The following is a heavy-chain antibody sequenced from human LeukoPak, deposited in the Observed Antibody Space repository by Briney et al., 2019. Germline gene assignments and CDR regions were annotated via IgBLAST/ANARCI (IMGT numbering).Heavy chain of an antibody. D-gene: IGHD4-11*01. Sequence: PGGSLRLSCTASGFIFSDYYMSWLRQAPGKGLEWLSYISSSGTTIYYADSVKGRFTISRDNAKNSLYLQMNSLRAEDTAVYYCARGYSNYYFDYWGQGTLVTVSS. V-gene: IGHV3-11*01. CDR3: ARGYSNYYFDY. J-gene: IGHJ4*02. CDR2: ISSSGTTI. CDR1: GFIFSDYY.